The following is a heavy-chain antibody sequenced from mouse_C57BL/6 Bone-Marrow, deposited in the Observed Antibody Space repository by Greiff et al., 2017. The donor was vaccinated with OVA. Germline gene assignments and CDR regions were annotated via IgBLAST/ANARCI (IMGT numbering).Heavy chain of an antibody. CDR3: ARFRWLRRGMDY. D-gene: IGHD2-2*01. CDR1: GFTFSSYA. Sequence: EVQRVESGGGLVKPGGSLKLSCAASGFTFSSYAMSWVRQTPEKRLEWVATISDGGSYTYYPDNVKGRFTISRDNAKNNLYLQMSHLKSEDTAMYYCARFRWLRRGMDYWGQGTSVTVSS. CDR2: ISDGGSYT. V-gene: IGHV5-4*01. J-gene: IGHJ4*01.